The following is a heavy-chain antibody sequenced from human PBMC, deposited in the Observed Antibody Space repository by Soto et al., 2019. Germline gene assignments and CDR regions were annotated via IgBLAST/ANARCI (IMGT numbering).Heavy chain of an antibody. V-gene: IGHV3-30*18. CDR3: AKDRGYCDSSSCYLGHSFDI. Sequence: GGSLRLSCAASGFTFSTTGIHWVRQAPGRGLGWVAVISHDGRSKFYGDSVKGRFTIFRDNSKNTLSLHMDSLRADDTAVYFCAKDRGYCDSSSCYLGHSFDIWGQGTTVTVSS. CDR1: GFTFSTTG. D-gene: IGHD2-2*01. CDR2: ISHDGRSK. J-gene: IGHJ3*02.